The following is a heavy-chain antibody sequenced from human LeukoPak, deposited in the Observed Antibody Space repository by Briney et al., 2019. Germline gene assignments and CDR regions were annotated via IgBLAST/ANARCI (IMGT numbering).Heavy chain of an antibody. CDR1: GGSISSYY. D-gene: IGHD3-22*01. V-gene: IGHV4-59*12. J-gene: IGHJ4*02. CDR3: ARRYYDSSGNPIDY. CDR2: IYYSGST. Sequence: SETLSLTCTVSGGSISSYYWSWIRQPPGKGLEWIGYIYYSGSTNYNPSLKSRVTISVDTSKNQFSLKLSSVTAADTAVYYCARRYYDSSGNPIDYWGQGTLVTVSS.